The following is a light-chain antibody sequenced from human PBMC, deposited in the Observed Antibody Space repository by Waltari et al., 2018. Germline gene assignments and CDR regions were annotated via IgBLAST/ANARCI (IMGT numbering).Light chain of an antibody. V-gene: IGLV8-61*01. CDR3: LLYMGSGMRV. Sequence: QTVVTQEPSFSVSPGGTVTLTCGLTSGSVSPSYYASWYQQTPGQAPRTLIYSTNTRSSGVPDRFSGSILGNKAALTIAGAQADDESHYYCLLYMGSGMRVFGGGTKLTVL. CDR1: SGSVSPSYY. J-gene: IGLJ3*02. CDR2: STN.